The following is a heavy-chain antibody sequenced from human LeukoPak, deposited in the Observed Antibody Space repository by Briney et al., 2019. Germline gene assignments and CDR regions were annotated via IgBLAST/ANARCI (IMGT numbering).Heavy chain of an antibody. V-gene: IGHV1-18*01. CDR1: GYTFTSYG. Sequence: GASVKVSCKASGYTFTSYGTSWVRQAPGQGLVWMGWISAYNGNTNYAQKLQGRVTMTTDTSTSTAYMELRSLRSDDTAVYYCARDRNIAVAGTRDYWGQGTLVTVSS. J-gene: IGHJ4*02. CDR2: ISAYNGNT. D-gene: IGHD6-19*01. CDR3: ARDRNIAVAGTRDY.